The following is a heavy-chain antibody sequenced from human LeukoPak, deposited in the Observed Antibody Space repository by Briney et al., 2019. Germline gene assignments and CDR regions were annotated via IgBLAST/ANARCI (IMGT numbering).Heavy chain of an antibody. V-gene: IGHV4-61*01. D-gene: IGHD3-16*01. CDR3: ARGGVLKSVDN. CDR1: GGSISSGSYY. CDR2: IYDIGST. Sequence: SETLSLTCTVSGGSISSGSYYWSWIRQPPGKGLEWIGYIYDIGSTTYDPSLKSRVTISVDTSKNQFSLKLSSVTAADTAVYYCARGGVLKSVDNWGQGTLVTVSS. J-gene: IGHJ4*02.